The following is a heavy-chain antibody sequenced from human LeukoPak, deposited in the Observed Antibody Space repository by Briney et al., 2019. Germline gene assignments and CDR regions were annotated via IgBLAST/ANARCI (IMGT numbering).Heavy chain of an antibody. Sequence: PSETLSLTCTVSGGSISSYYWSSIRQPPGKGLEWIGYIYYSGSTNYNPSLKSRVTISVDTSKNQFSLKLSSVTAADTAVYYCARGLGLDAFDIWGQGTMVTVSS. V-gene: IGHV4-59*01. CDR2: IYYSGST. CDR3: ARGLGLDAFDI. J-gene: IGHJ3*02. D-gene: IGHD3-16*01. CDR1: GGSISSYY.